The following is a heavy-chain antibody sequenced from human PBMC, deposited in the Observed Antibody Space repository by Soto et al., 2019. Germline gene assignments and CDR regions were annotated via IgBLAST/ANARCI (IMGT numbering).Heavy chain of an antibody. CDR1: GYTFTSYG. J-gene: IGHJ6*02. CDR2: ISAYNGNT. Sequence: ASVKVSCKASGYTFTSYGSSWVRQAPGQGLEWMGWISAYNGNTNYAQKLQGRVTMTTDTSTSTAYMELRSLRSDDTAVYYCARDPAFIVSRWSRYYYYGMDVGGQGTTVKVSS. CDR3: ARDPAFIVSRWSRYYYYGMDV. V-gene: IGHV1-18*01. D-gene: IGHD6-13*01.